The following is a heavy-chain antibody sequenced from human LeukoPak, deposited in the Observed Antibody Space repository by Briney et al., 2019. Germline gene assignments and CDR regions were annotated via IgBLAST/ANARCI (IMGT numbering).Heavy chain of an antibody. CDR3: ATAYSVWAPPRLDY. J-gene: IGHJ4*02. CDR2: FDPEDGET. V-gene: IGHV1-24*01. CDR1: GYTLTELS. D-gene: IGHD2-15*01. Sequence: ASVKVSCKVSGYTLTELSMHWVRQAPGKGIEWMGGFDPEDGETIYAQKFQGRVTMTEDTSTDTAYMELSSLRSEDTAVYYCATAYSVWAPPRLDYWGQGTLVTVSS.